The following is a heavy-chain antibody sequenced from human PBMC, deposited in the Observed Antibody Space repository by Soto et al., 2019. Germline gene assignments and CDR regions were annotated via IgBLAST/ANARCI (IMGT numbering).Heavy chain of an antibody. CDR2: IWYDGSNK. CDR3: ASFTDYGDLNYYYYYMDV. D-gene: IGHD4-17*01. CDR1: GFTFSSYG. J-gene: IGHJ6*03. Sequence: GGSLRLSCAASGFTFSSYGMHWVRQAPGKGLEWVAVIWYDGSNKYYADSVKGRFTISRDNSKNTLYLQMNSLRAEDTAVYYCASFTDYGDLNYYYYYMDVWGKGTTVTVSS. V-gene: IGHV3-33*01.